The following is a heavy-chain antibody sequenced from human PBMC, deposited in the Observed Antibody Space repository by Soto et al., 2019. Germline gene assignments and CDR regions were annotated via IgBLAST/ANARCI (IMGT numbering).Heavy chain of an antibody. V-gene: IGHV4-59*01. CDR3: ARVGYCSSTPCWPIGYFEY. CDR2: IFSSGST. CDR1: GDSISSFY. D-gene: IGHD2-2*01. J-gene: IGHJ4*02. Sequence: QVQLQESGPGLVKPSETLSLTCTVSGDSISSFYWTWIRQPPGTGLEWVGYIFSSGSTNYNPSLKSGVTISVDTSENQFSLKLTSVTAADTAVYYCARVGYCSSTPCWPIGYFEYWGQGTLVTVSS.